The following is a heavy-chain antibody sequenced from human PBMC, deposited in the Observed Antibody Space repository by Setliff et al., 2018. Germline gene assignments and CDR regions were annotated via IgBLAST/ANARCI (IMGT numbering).Heavy chain of an antibody. Sequence: KTSETLSLTCSVYGESFSNNYWSWIRQTPGKGLEWIGESNHGGSTSYHPSLRSRVTMSVDTSKNQFSLKLTSVTAADTAVYYCARGRMRGSCSGPSCTYDPFDIWGQGTPVTVSS. J-gene: IGHJ3*02. D-gene: IGHD2-2*01. V-gene: IGHV4-34*01. CDR3: ARGRMRGSCSGPSCTYDPFDI. CDR2: SNHGGST. CDR1: GESFSNNY.